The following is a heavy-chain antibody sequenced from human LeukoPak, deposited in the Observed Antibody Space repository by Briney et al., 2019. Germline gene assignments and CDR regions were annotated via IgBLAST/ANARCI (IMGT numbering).Heavy chain of an antibody. CDR3: ARGFSGTSEPFDY. Sequence: SETLSLTCAVYGGSFSGYYWSWIRQPPGEGLEWIGEINHSGSTNYNPSLKSRVTISVDTSKNQFSLKLSSMTAADTAVYYCARGFSGTSEPFDYWGQGTLVTVSS. V-gene: IGHV4-34*01. J-gene: IGHJ4*02. D-gene: IGHD1-26*01. CDR1: GGSFSGYY. CDR2: INHSGST.